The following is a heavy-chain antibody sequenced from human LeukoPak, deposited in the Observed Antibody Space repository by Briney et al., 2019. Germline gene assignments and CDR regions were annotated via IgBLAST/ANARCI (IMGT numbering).Heavy chain of an antibody. CDR2: IGIAGDT. D-gene: IGHD4-17*01. CDR3: ARGHTAVTRHFDF. CDR1: GFTFSSYD. V-gene: IGHV3-13*01. Sequence: GGSLRLSCAASGFTFSSYDMHWVRQATGKGLEWVSGIGIAGDTYYRGSVKGRFTISRENAKNSLYLQMSSLRAGDTAVYYCARGHTAVTRHFDFWGQGTLVTVSS. J-gene: IGHJ4*02.